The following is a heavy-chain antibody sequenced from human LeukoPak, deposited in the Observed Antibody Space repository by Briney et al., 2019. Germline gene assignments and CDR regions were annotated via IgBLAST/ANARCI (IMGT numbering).Heavy chain of an antibody. V-gene: IGHV1-18*01. CDR2: ISAYNDNT. Sequence: GASVKVSCKASGYTFTSYGISWVRQAPGQGLEWMGWISAYNDNTNYAQKLQGRVTMTTDTSTSTAYMELRSLRSDDTAVYYCARVDDYVWGSYRHTYYFDYWGQGTLVTVSS. D-gene: IGHD3-16*02. CDR3: ARVDDYVWGSYRHTYYFDY. J-gene: IGHJ4*02. CDR1: GYTFTSYG.